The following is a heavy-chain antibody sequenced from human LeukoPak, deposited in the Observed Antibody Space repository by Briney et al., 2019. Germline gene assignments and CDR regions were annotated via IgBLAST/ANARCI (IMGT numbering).Heavy chain of an antibody. V-gene: IGHV4-61*02. J-gene: IGHJ4*02. CDR2: IYTSGST. Sequence: SQTLSLTCTVSGGSISSGSYYWSWIRQPAGTGLEWIGRIYTSGSTNYNPSLKSRVTISVDTSKNQFSLKLSSVTAADTAVYYCAGLIVATTYFDYWGQGTLVTVSS. CDR3: AGLIVATTYFDY. D-gene: IGHD5-12*01. CDR1: GGSISSGSYY.